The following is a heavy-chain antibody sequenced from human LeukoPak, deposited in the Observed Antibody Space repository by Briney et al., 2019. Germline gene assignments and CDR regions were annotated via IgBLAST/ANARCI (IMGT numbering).Heavy chain of an antibody. CDR2: ISSDGSDT. V-gene: IGHV3-74*01. CDR3: VRDLRSADY. J-gene: IGHJ4*02. D-gene: IGHD3-10*02. CDR1: GFSFSNYW. Sequence: GGSLRLPCAASGFSFSNYWMHWVRQAPGKGLVWVSRISSDGSDTIYADSVKGRFTMSRDNAKNTLYLQMNSLRAEDTAVYYCVRDLRSADYWGREPWSLSP.